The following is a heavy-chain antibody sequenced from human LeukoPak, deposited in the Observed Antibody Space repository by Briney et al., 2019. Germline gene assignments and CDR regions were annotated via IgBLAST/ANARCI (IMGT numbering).Heavy chain of an antibody. CDR2: IYYSEST. V-gene: IGHV4-59*12. CDR1: GGSISSYY. J-gene: IGHJ4*02. Sequence: SETLSLTCTVSGGSISSYYWSWIRQPPGKGLEWIGYIYYSESTNYNPSLKSRVTISVDTSKNQFSLKLSSVTAADTAVYYCARALANQNRCFDYWGQGTLVTVSS. CDR3: ARALANQNRCFDY. D-gene: IGHD3-16*02.